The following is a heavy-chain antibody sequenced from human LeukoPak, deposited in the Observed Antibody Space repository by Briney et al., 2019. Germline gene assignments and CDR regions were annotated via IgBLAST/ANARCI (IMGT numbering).Heavy chain of an antibody. V-gene: IGHV1-69*13. J-gene: IGHJ5*02. Sequence: SVKVSCKASGGTFSSYAISWVRQAPGQGLEWMGGIIPIFGTANYAQKFQGRVTITADESTSTAYMELSSLRSEDTAVYYCASSPDSRWNWFDPWGQGTLVTVSS. CDR3: ASSPDSRWNWFDP. CDR2: IIPIFGTA. CDR1: GGTFSSYA. D-gene: IGHD3-22*01.